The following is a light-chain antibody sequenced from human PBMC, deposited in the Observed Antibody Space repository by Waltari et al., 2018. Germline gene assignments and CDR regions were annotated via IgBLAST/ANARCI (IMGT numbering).Light chain of an antibody. J-gene: IGLJ3*02. CDR1: SSDVGGYNY. Sequence: SALTQPASVSGSPGPSIPISCTGTSSDVGGYNYVSWYQQHPGKAPKLLISDVSKRPSGVSNRFTGSKSDNTASLTISGLQAEDEADYYCSSYTSSSTWVFGGGTKLTVL. V-gene: IGLV2-14*01. CDR3: SSYTSSSTWV. CDR2: DVS.